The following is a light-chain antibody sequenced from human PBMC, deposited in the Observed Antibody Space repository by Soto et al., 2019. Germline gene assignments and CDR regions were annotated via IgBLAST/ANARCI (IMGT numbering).Light chain of an antibody. V-gene: IGLV2-8*01. CDR3: NSYAGSNYVV. Sequence: QSALTQPPSASGSPGQSVTISCTGTSSDVGGYNHVSWYQQHAGKAPKLMIYEVSKRPSGVPDRFSGSKSGNTASLTVSGLQAEDEADYYCNSYAGSNYVVFGGGTKVTVL. CDR1: SSDVGGYNH. CDR2: EVS. J-gene: IGLJ2*01.